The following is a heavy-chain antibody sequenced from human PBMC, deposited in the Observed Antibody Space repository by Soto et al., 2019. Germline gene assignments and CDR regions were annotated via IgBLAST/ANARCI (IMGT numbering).Heavy chain of an antibody. J-gene: IGHJ6*03. D-gene: IGHD1-1*01. Sequence: EASVKVSCKASGYTFTGYYMHWVRQAPGQGLEWMGWINPNSGGTNYAQKFQGWVTMTRDASISTAYMELSRLRSDDTAVYYCARGYNWNEYYYYYYYMDVWGKGTTVTVSS. CDR1: GYTFTGYY. CDR3: ARGYNWNEYYYYYYYMDV. V-gene: IGHV1-2*04. CDR2: INPNSGGT.